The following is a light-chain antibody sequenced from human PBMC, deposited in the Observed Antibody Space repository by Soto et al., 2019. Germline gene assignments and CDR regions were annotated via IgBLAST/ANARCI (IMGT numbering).Light chain of an antibody. Sequence: EIVLTQSPATLSLSPGESATLSCRASQSVSSHLAWYQQKPGQAPRLLIYDASHRATGIPASFSGGGSGTDFTLTISSLEPEYFAVYYCQQRSNSPLTFGGGTKVEIK. CDR1: QSVSSH. CDR2: DAS. J-gene: IGKJ4*01. CDR3: QQRSNSPLT. V-gene: IGKV3-11*01.